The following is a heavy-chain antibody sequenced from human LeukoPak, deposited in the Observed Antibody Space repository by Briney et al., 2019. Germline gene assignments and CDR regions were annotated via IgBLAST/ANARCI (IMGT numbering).Heavy chain of an antibody. V-gene: IGHV4-61*02. CDR1: GGSVTSGNYY. CDR2: IYTNGGA. CDR3: AREPPGY. J-gene: IGHJ4*02. Sequence: SQTLSLNCTVSGGSVTSGNYYWHWIRQPAGKGLEWIGRIYTNGGASYKRSLKSRVTISIDASKNQFSLKLSSVTAADSAVYYCAREPPGYWGQGILVTVSS.